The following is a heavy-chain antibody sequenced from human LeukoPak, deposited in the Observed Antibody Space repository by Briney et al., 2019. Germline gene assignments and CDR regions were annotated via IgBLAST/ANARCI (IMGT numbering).Heavy chain of an antibody. CDR3: ARSGPLKSGSYLASAFDI. D-gene: IGHD1-26*01. Sequence: SGTLSLTCAVYGGSFSGYYWSWIRPPPGKGLESIGEINHSGSTNYNPSLKSRVTISVDTSKNQFSLKLSSVTAADTAVYYCARSGPLKSGSYLASAFDIWGQGTMVTVSS. CDR2: INHSGST. CDR1: GGSFSGYY. V-gene: IGHV4-34*01. J-gene: IGHJ3*02.